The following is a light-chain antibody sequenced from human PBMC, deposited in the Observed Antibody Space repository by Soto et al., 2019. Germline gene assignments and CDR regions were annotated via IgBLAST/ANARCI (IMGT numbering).Light chain of an antibody. J-gene: IGKJ4*01. Sequence: EIVLTQSPATLSLSPGERATLSCRANQSVDGYVAWFQQKPGQAPSLLNYVVSNRAVGVPARFSGSGSGTDYTLTINSPVPEDFAVYYCQQRRDWPLTFGGGTKVEI. V-gene: IGKV3-11*01. CDR1: QSVDGY. CDR3: QQRRDWPLT. CDR2: VVS.